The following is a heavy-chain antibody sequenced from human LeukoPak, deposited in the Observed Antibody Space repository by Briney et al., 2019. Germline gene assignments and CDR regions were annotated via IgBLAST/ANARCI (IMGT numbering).Heavy chain of an antibody. J-gene: IGHJ3*02. CDR3: ARGWNILTGPDAFDI. CDR1: GYTFTSYG. Sequence: ASVKVSCKASGYTFTSYGISWVRQAPGQGLEWMGWISAYNGNTNYAQKLQGRVTMTTDTSTGTAYMELRSLRPDDTAVYYCARGWNILTGPDAFDIWGQGTMVTVSS. V-gene: IGHV1-18*04. CDR2: ISAYNGNT. D-gene: IGHD3-9*01.